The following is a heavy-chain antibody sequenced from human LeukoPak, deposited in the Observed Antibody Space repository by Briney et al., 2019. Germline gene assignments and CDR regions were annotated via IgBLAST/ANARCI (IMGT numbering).Heavy chain of an antibody. Sequence: VGSLRLSSAASGFTFSSYGMHWVRQAPGKGLEWVAFIRYDGSNKYYADSVKGRFTISRDNSKNTLYLQMNSLRAEDTAVYYCVKAQGTVTVSNWFDPWGQGTLVTVSS. D-gene: IGHD4-17*01. CDR3: VKAQGTVTVSNWFDP. J-gene: IGHJ5*02. CDR2: IRYDGSNK. V-gene: IGHV3-30*02. CDR1: GFTFSSYG.